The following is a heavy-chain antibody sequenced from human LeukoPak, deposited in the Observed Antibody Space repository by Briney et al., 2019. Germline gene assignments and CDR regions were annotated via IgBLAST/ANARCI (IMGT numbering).Heavy chain of an antibody. J-gene: IGHJ4*02. Sequence: SQTLSLTCTVSGGSISSDDYYWSWIRQPPGKGLEWIGYIYYSGSTYYTPSLKSRVTISVDTSKDQFSLKLSSVTAADTAVYYCASVDYGDFFFDYWGQGTLVTVSS. CDR1: GGSISSDDYY. CDR3: ASVDYGDFFFDY. CDR2: IYYSGST. V-gene: IGHV4-30-4*01. D-gene: IGHD4-17*01.